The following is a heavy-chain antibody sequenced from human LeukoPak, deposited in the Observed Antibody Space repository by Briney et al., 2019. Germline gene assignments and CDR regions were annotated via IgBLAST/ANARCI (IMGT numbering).Heavy chain of an antibody. CDR2: ISSSGSTI. CDR1: GFTFSSYE. Sequence: GGSLRLSCAASGFTFSSYEMNWVRQAPGKGLEGVSYISSSGSTIYYADSVKGRFTISRDNAKNSLYLQMNSLRAEDTAVYYCARDVNPGSWYDILTGYIDYYYYMDVWGKGTTVTVSS. J-gene: IGHJ6*03. V-gene: IGHV3-48*03. D-gene: IGHD3-9*01. CDR3: ARDVNPGSWYDILTGYIDYYYYMDV.